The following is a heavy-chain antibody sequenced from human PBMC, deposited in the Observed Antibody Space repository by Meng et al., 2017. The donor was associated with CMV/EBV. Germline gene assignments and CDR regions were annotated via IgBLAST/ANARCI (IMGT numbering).Heavy chain of an antibody. V-gene: IGHV3-48*04. CDR3: AKDLGLAGPYYFDR. D-gene: IGHD6-19*01. J-gene: IGHJ4*02. Sequence: GESLKISCAASGFTFSSYSMNWVGPAPGKGLEWVSYISSSSSTIDYVVSVKGRSTISRDNAKNSLYLQMNSLRAEDTAVYYCAKDLGLAGPYYFDRWGQGSLVTVSS. CDR1: GFTFSSYS. CDR2: ISSSSSTI.